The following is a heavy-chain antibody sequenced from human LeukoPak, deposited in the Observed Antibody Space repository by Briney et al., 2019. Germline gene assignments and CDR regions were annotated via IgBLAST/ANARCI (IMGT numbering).Heavy chain of an antibody. CDR1: GYTFTGYY. Sequence: ASVKVSCKASGYTFTGYYMHWVRQAPGQGLEWMGWINPNSGGTNYAQKFQGRVTMTRDTSISTAYMELSRLRSADTAVYYCARDRTMTDNWFGPWGQGTLVTVSS. V-gene: IGHV1-2*02. J-gene: IGHJ5*02. CDR2: INPNSGGT. D-gene: IGHD3-22*01. CDR3: ARDRTMTDNWFGP.